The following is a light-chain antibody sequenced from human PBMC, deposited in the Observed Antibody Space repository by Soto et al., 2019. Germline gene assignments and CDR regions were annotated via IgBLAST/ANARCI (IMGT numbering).Light chain of an antibody. Sequence: QSVLPQPASVSGSPGQSITISCTGTSSDVGGYNFVSWYQHHPGNAPKLIIYDVSNRPSGVSNRFSGSKSGNTASLTISGLQAEDEADYYCTSYTSSFTYVFGTGTKLTVL. J-gene: IGLJ1*01. CDR3: TSYTSSFTYV. CDR2: DVS. V-gene: IGLV2-14*03. CDR1: SSDVGGYNF.